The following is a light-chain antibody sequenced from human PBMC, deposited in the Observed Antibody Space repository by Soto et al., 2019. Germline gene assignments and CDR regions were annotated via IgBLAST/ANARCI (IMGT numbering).Light chain of an antibody. CDR3: QQFDNVPIT. V-gene: IGKV1-33*01. CDR2: DAS. Sequence: DIQMTQSPSSLSASVGDRVTITCRASQTISSYLNWYQQKPGKAPKLLIYDASNLKTGVPSRFSGSGSGTDFTFTISSLQPEDIATYYCQQFDNVPITFGQGTRLEIK. J-gene: IGKJ5*01. CDR1: QTISSY.